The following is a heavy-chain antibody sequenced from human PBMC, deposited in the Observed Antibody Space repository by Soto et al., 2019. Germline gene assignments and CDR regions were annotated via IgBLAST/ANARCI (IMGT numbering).Heavy chain of an antibody. CDR1: GFSFSSYW. J-gene: IGHJ4*02. Sequence: EVQLVESGGGLVQPEGSLRISCTVSGFSFSSYWMSWVRQAPGKGLEWVASIKQDESEKYYVDSEKGRFTISRDNVDDSLFLQMNSLSADDTAVYFCVRDVAFDYVNWGQGTLVTVSS. CDR2: IKQDESEK. V-gene: IGHV3-7*01. D-gene: IGHD3-16*01. CDR3: VRDVAFDYVN.